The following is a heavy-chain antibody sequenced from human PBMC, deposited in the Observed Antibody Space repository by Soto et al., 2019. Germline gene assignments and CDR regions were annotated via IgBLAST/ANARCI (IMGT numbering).Heavy chain of an antibody. V-gene: IGHV1-69*06. J-gene: IGHJ3*02. Sequence: SVKVSCKASGGTFSSYAISWVRQAPGQGLEWMGGIIPIFGTANYAQKFQGRVTITADKSTSTAYMKLSSLRSEDTAVYYCARLIPGSYDAFDIWGQGTMVTVSS. D-gene: IGHD6-19*01. CDR2: IIPIFGTA. CDR3: ARLIPGSYDAFDI. CDR1: GGTFSSYA.